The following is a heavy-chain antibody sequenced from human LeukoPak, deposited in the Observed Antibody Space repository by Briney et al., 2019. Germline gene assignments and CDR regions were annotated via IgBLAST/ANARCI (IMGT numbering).Heavy chain of an antibody. CDR3: ARFSGGYYTGGYFDY. V-gene: IGHV5-51*01. CDR1: GYSFTSYW. J-gene: IGHJ4*02. CDR2: IYPGDSDT. Sequence: HGESLKISCKGSGYSFTSYWIGWVRQMPGKGLEWMGIIYPGDSDTRYSPSFQGQVTISADKSTSTAYLQWSSLKASDTAMYYCARFSGGYYTGGYFDYWGQGTLVTVSS. D-gene: IGHD3-3*01.